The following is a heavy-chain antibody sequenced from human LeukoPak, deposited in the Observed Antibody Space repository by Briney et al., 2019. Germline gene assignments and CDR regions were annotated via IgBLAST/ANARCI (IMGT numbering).Heavy chain of an antibody. Sequence: GGSLRLSCAASGLTFDDYGMSWVRQAPGKGLEWVSGINWNGGSTGYADSVKGRFTISRDNAKNTLYLQMNSLRAEDTAVYYCATDPDSGGWSTFDYWGQGTLVTVSS. CDR3: ATDPDSGGWSTFDY. CDR2: INWNGGST. V-gene: IGHV3-20*04. D-gene: IGHD6-19*01. J-gene: IGHJ4*02. CDR1: GLTFDDYG.